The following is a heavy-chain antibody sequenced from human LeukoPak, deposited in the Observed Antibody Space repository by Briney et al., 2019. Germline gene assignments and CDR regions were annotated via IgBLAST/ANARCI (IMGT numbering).Heavy chain of an antibody. Sequence: ASVKVSCKASGYTFTGYFLHWVRQAPGQGLEWMGWIPPNTGGTHYAQKFQGRVTVTRDTSISTAYMEVSRLTSDDTAVYYCARKGEHYGDYDYWGQGTLVTVSS. V-gene: IGHV1-2*02. CDR1: GYTFTGYF. CDR3: ARKGEHYGDYDY. J-gene: IGHJ4*02. CDR2: IPPNTGGT. D-gene: IGHD4-17*01.